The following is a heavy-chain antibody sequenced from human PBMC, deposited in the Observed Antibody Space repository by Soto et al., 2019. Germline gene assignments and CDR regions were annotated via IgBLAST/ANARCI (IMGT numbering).Heavy chain of an antibody. V-gene: IGHV1-2*04. CDR2: INPNSGGT. D-gene: IGHD2-2*03. CDR3: ARDLGYCISTSCYPDWYFDL. J-gene: IGHJ2*01. Sequence: GASVKVSCKASGYTFTGYYMHWVRQAPGQGLEWMGWINPNSGGTNYAQKFQGWVTMTRDTSISTAYMELSRLRSDDTAVYYCARDLGYCISTSCYPDWYFDLWGRGTLVTVS. CDR1: GYTFTGYY.